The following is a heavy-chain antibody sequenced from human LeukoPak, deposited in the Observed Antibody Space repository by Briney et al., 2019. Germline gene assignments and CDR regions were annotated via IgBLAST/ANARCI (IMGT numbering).Heavy chain of an antibody. Sequence: PSETLSLTCTVSGGSISSSSYYWGWIRQPPGKGLEWIGSIYYSGSTYYNPSLKSRVTISVDTSKNQFSLKLSSVTAADTALYYCARHVGLGYCSSASCRSFDYWGQGTLVTVSS. V-gene: IGHV4-39*01. CDR1: GGSISSSSYY. CDR2: IYYSGST. D-gene: IGHD2-2*01. J-gene: IGHJ4*02. CDR3: ARHVGLGYCSSASCRSFDY.